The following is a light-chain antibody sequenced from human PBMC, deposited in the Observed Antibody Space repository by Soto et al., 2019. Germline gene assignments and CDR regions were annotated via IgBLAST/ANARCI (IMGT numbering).Light chain of an antibody. V-gene: IGLV2-8*01. J-gene: IGLJ1*01. Sequence: QSVLTHPPSASGSPGQSVTISCTGTSSDVGAYDYVSWYQQHPGKAPKLMIYEINKRPSGVPDRFSGSKSGNTASLTVSGLQAEDEADYYCSSFAGSNNFPYVFGTGTKVTVL. CDR1: SSDVGAYDY. CDR3: SSFAGSNNFPYV. CDR2: EIN.